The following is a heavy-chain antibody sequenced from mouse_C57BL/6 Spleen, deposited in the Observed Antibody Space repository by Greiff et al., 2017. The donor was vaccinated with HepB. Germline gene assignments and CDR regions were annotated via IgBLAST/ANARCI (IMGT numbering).Heavy chain of an antibody. CDR2: ISSGSSTI. V-gene: IGHV5-17*01. CDR3: ARGWLLRGPYFDY. Sequence: EVMLVESGGGLVKPGGSLKLSCAASGFTFSDYGMHWVRQAPEKGLEWVAYISSGSSTIYYADTVKGRFTISRDNAKNTLFLQMTSLRSEDTAMYYCARGWLLRGPYFDYWGQGTTLTVSS. D-gene: IGHD2-3*01. J-gene: IGHJ2*01. CDR1: GFTFSDYG.